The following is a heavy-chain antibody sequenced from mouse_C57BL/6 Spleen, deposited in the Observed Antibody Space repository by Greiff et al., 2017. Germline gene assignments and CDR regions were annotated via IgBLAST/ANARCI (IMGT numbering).Heavy chain of an antibody. CDR1: GYTFTDYY. CDR2: IYPGSGNT. D-gene: IGHD2-2*01. V-gene: IGHV1-76*01. Sequence: VQLQQSGAELVRPGASVKLSCKASGYTFTDYYINWVKQRPGQGLEWIARIYPGSGNTYYNEKFKGQATLTADKSSSTAYLQLRNLTSEDSAVYCGARDRAYGYAALAYWGQGTLGTVSA. J-gene: IGHJ3*01. CDR3: ARDRAYGYAALAY.